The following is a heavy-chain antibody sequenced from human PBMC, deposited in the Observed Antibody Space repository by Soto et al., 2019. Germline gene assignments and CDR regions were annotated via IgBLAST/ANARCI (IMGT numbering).Heavy chain of an antibody. Sequence: EVQLVESGGGLVKPGGSLRLSCAASGFTFSSYSMNWVRQAPGKGLEWVSSISSSSSYIYYADSVKGRFTISRDNAKNHLYLQMNSLRAEDTAVYYCARGPCSGGSCYRNWFDPWGQGTLVTVSS. CDR1: GFTFSSYS. D-gene: IGHD2-15*01. CDR2: ISSSSSYI. CDR3: ARGPCSGGSCYRNWFDP. J-gene: IGHJ5*02. V-gene: IGHV3-21*01.